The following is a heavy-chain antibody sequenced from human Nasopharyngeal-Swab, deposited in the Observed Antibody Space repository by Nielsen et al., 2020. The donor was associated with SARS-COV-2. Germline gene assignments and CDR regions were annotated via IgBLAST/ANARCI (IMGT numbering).Heavy chain of an antibody. CDR3: VKSNFLDS. V-gene: IGHV3-23*01. J-gene: IGHJ4*02. CDR1: GFPFNNYG. Sequence: GGSLRLSCAASGFPFNNYGMNWVRQAPGEGLEWVSTVDPSGGSTYYADSVRGRFTISRDNSKNALYLQMNSLRVEDTAIYYCVKSNFLDSWGQGAQVTVSS. D-gene: IGHD3-3*01. CDR2: VDPSGGST.